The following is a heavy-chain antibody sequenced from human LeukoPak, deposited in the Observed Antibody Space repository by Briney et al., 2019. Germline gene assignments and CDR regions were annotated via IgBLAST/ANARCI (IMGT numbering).Heavy chain of an antibody. J-gene: IGHJ4*02. D-gene: IGHD5-18*01. V-gene: IGHV3-74*01. CDR2: INSDGSNT. CDR1: GFTFSNYW. Sequence: PGGSLRLSCAASGFTFSNYWMHWVRQAPGKGLVWVSRINSDGSNTNYADSVKGRFTISRDNSKNTLYLQMNSLRAEDTAVYYCARSRSQPGYSYTIDYWGQGTLVTVSS. CDR3: ARSRSQPGYSYTIDY.